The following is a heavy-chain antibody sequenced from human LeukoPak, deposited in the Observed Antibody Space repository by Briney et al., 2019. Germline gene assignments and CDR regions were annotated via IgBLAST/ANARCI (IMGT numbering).Heavy chain of an antibody. D-gene: IGHD4-11*01. J-gene: IGHJ4*02. CDR2: IIPIFGTA. CDR3: ALGPTVTTMFDY. CDR1: GGTFSSYA. Sequence: GASVKVSCKASGGTFSSYAISWVRQAPGQGLEWMGGIIPIFGTANYAQKFQGRVTITTDESTSTAYMELSSLRSEDTAVYYCALGPTVTTMFDYWGQGTLVTVSS. V-gene: IGHV1-69*05.